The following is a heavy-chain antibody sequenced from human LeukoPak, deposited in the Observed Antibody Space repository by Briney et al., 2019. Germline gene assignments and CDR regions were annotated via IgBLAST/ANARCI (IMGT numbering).Heavy chain of an antibody. V-gene: IGHV3-7*01. CDR3: AREVQLERLGFGKEGSAFDY. CDR1: GFLFSKYW. CDR2: IKEDDSEI. Sequence: GGSLRLSCAASGFLFSKYWMTWVRQAPGKGLEWVANIKEDDSEIYYVGSVKGRFTISRDNAKNSLYLQMNSLRAEDTAVYYCAREVQLERLGFGKEGSAFDYWGQGTLVTVSS. D-gene: IGHD1-1*01. J-gene: IGHJ4*02.